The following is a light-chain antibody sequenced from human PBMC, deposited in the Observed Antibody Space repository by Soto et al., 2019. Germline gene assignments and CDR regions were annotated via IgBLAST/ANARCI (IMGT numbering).Light chain of an antibody. V-gene: IGLV2-14*03. CDR1: SSDVGGYNY. Sequence: QSDLTQPASVSGSPGQSITISCTGNSSDVGGYNYVSWYQQHPGRAPKLLIYDVSTRPTGVSNRFSGSKSGNTASLTISGLQAEDEAFYYCSPYPSSSTPLYVSGTVPK. CDR2: DVS. CDR3: SPYPSSSTPLYV. J-gene: IGLJ1*01.